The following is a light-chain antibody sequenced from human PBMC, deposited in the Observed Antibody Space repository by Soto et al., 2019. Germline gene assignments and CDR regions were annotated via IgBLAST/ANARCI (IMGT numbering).Light chain of an antibody. CDR2: GAS. V-gene: IGKV3-20*01. J-gene: IGKJ1*01. Sequence: EIVLTQSPGTLSLSPGEIATLSCRASQSVSNNYLAWYQQKPGQAPRLLVYGASNRATGIPDRFSGSESGTDFTLTISRLEPEDFAVYYCQQYGSSGTFGQGTKV. CDR1: QSVSNNY. CDR3: QQYGSSGT.